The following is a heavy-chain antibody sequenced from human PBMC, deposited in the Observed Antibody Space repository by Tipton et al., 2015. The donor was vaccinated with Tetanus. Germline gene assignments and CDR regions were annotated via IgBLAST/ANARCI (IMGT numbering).Heavy chain of an antibody. CDR2: IYPGDSDT. D-gene: IGHD5-24*01. CDR3: ARHQSDVEMATIWWFDY. CDR1: GYSFTSYW. J-gene: IGHJ4*02. Sequence: QSGAEVKKPGESLKISCKGSGYSFTSYWIGWVRQMPGKGLEWMGIIYPGDSDTRYSPSFQGQVTISADKSISTAYLQWSSLKASDTAMYYWARHQSDVEMATIWWFDYWGQGPLVTVSS. V-gene: IGHV5-51*01.